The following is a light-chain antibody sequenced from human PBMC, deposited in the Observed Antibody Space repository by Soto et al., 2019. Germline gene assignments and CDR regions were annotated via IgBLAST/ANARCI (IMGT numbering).Light chain of an antibody. Sequence: DIQMTQSPSSLSASVGDRVTITCRASQGINNFLAWYQQSPGKVPKLLIYAASTLHSGVPSRFSGSGSGTEFTLTSSSLHPEDVATYYCQKYNSAPLSFGGGTKVEIK. CDR2: AAS. CDR3: QKYNSAPLS. CDR1: QGINNF. J-gene: IGKJ4*01. V-gene: IGKV1-27*01.